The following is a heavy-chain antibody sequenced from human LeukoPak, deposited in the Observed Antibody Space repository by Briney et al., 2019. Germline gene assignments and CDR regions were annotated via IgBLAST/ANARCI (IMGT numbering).Heavy chain of an antibody. CDR3: AKIPAGGGDSARAFDI. Sequence: GASLRLFCAAYGFTLNSYGMHSVRQAPGRGMGWVAVITYDGSNKYYADSVKDRFTISRDNSKNTLYLQMNSLRAEDTAVYYCAKIPAGGGDSARAFDIWGQGTMVTVSS. CDR2: ITYDGSNK. J-gene: IGHJ3*02. D-gene: IGHD2-21*02. V-gene: IGHV3-30*18. CDR1: GFTLNSYG.